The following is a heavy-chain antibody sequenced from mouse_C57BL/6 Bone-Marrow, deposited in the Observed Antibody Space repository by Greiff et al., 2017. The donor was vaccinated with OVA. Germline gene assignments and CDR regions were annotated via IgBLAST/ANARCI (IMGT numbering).Heavy chain of an antibody. CDR3: ARTGQLRLYAMDY. J-gene: IGHJ4*01. Sequence: QVQLKESGAELARPGASVKLSCKASGYTFTSYGISWVKQRTGQGLEWIGEIYPRSGNTYYNEKFKGKATLTADKSSSTAYMELRSLTSEDSAVYFCARTGQLRLYAMDYWGQGTSVTVSS. CDR2: IYPRSGNT. CDR1: GYTFTSYG. V-gene: IGHV1-81*01. D-gene: IGHD3-2*02.